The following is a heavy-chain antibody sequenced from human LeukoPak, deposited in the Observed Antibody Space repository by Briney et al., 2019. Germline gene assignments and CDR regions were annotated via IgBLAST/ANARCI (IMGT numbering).Heavy chain of an antibody. J-gene: IGHJ4*02. CDR2: INPNSGGT. D-gene: IGHD5-18*01. V-gene: IGHV1-2*02. CDR1: GYTFTGYY. CDR3: ARALSGYSYGGQDY. Sequence: GASVKVSCKASGYTFTGYYMHWVRQAPGQGPEWMGWINPNSGGTNYAQKFQGRVTMTRDTSISTAYMELSRLRSDDTAVCYCARALSGYSYGGQDYWGQGTLVTVSS.